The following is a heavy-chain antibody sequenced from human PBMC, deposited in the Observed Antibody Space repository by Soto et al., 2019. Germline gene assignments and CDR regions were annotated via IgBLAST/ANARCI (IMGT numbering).Heavy chain of an antibody. V-gene: IGHV4-39*01. CDR3: ARNGDSSGYYYGVDY. Sequence: QLQLQESGPGPVKPSETLSLTCTVSGGSISSSSYYWGWIRQPPGKGLEWIGSIYYSGSTYYNPSLKSRVTISVDTSKNQFSLKLSSVTAADTAVYYCARNGDSSGYYYGVDYWGQGTLVTVSS. CDR2: IYYSGST. D-gene: IGHD3-22*01. J-gene: IGHJ4*02. CDR1: GGSISSSSYY.